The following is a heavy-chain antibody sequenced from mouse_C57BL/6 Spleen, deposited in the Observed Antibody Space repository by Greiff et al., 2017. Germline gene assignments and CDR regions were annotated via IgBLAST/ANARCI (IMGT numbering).Heavy chain of an antibody. J-gene: IGHJ1*03. CDR3: ALCYGSQWYFDV. CDR2: IDPSDSYT. CDR1: GYTFTSYW. Sequence: QVHVKQPGAELVKPGASVKLSCKASGYTFTSYWMQWVKQRPGQGLEWIGEIDPSDSYTNYNQKFKGKATLTVDTSSSTAYMQLSSLTSEDSAVYYCALCYGSQWYFDVWGTGTTVTVSS. V-gene: IGHV1-50*01. D-gene: IGHD1-1*01.